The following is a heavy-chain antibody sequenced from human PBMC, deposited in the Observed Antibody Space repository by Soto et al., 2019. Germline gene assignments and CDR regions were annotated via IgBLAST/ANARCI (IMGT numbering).Heavy chain of an antibody. CDR1: GYTFTRSG. Sequence: QVQLVQSGAEVKKPGASVKVSCKASGYTFTRSGISWVRQAPGQGPEWMGWISSYNGDTNYAQTFQGKVTMTTDTSTSTAYMELTSSRSDDTAVYYCAREGVATYYYSGTDVWGQGTPVTVSS. CDR3: AREGVATYYYSGTDV. J-gene: IGHJ6*02. V-gene: IGHV1-18*01. D-gene: IGHD5-12*01. CDR2: ISSYNGDT.